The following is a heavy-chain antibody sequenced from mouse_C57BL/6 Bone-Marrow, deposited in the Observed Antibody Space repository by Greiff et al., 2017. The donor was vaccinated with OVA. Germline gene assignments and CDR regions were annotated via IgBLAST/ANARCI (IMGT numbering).Heavy chain of an antibody. CDR3: ARGYDYSSYGYFDV. D-gene: IGHD2-4*01. Sequence: EVNVVESGGGLVQSGRSLRLSCATSGFTFSDFYMEWVRQAPGKGLEWIAASRNKANDYTTEYSASVKGRFIVSRDTSQSVLYLQMNALRAEDTAIYYCARGYDYSSYGYFDVWGTGTTVTVSS. CDR1: GFTFSDFY. V-gene: IGHV7-1*01. CDR2: SRNKANDYTT. J-gene: IGHJ1*03.